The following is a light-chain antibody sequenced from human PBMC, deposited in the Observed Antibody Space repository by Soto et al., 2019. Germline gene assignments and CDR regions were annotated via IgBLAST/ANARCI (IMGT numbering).Light chain of an antibody. CDR1: QGIRND. V-gene: IGKV1-17*01. CDR3: LQHDTYPIT. J-gene: IGKJ5*01. Sequence: DIQMTQSPSSLSASVGDRVTITCRASQGIRNDLAWYQQKPGTAPKRLIYPASSLQSEVPSRFSGSGSGTEFTLTITSLQPEDFATYYCLQHDTYPITFGQGTRLEIK. CDR2: PAS.